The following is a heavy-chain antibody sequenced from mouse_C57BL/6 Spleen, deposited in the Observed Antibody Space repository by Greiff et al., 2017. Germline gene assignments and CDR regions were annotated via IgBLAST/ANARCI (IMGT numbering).Heavy chain of an antibody. D-gene: IGHD1-1*01. CDR2: IWTGGGT. Sequence: VQVVESGPGLVAPSQSLSITCTVSGFSLTSYAISWVRQPPGKGLEWLGVIWTGGGTNSNSALKSRLSISKDNSKSQVFLKMNSLQTDDTARYYCAREVEYYDYYAMDYWGQGTSVTVSS. CDR3: AREVEYYDYYAMDY. CDR1: GFSLTSYA. J-gene: IGHJ4*01. V-gene: IGHV2-9-1*01.